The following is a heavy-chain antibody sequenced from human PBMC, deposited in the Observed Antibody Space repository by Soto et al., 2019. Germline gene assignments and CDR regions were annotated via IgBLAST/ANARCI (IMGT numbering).Heavy chain of an antibody. Sequence: SETLSLTCTVSDGSISSYYCSWIRQPPGKGLEWIGYIYYSGSTNYNPSLKSRVTISVDTSKNQFSLKLSSVTAADTAVYYCVSGYDYGIHDYWGQGTLVTVSS. CDR3: VSGYDYGIHDY. D-gene: IGHD5-12*01. J-gene: IGHJ4*02. CDR2: IYYSGST. V-gene: IGHV4-59*08. CDR1: DGSISSYY.